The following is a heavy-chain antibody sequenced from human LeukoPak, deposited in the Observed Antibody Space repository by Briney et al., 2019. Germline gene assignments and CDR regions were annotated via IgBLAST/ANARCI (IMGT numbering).Heavy chain of an antibody. D-gene: IGHD2-2*01. CDR2: ISVYNGNT. Sequence: ASVKVSCKASGYTFTNYGINWVRQAPGQGLEWMGWISVYNGNTNYAQKFQGRVTMTTDTSTSTAYMELRSLRSEDTAVYYCAREDIVVVPAAGSYYYYYGMDVWGKGTTVTVSS. CDR3: AREDIVVVPAAGSYYYYYGMDV. J-gene: IGHJ6*04. V-gene: IGHV1-18*04. CDR1: GYTFTNYG.